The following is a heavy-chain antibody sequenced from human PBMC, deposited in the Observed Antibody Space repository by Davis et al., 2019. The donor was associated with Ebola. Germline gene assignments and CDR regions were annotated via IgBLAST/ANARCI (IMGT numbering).Heavy chain of an antibody. D-gene: IGHD2-21*02. CDR3: ARPSPPPYCGGDCYPWYFDL. Sequence: ASVKVSCKASGGTFSSYAISWVRQAPGQGLEWMGWISAYNGNTSYAQKLQGRVTMTTDTSTSTAYMELRSLRSDDTAVYYCARPSPPPYCGGDCYPWYFDLWGRGTLVTVSS. CDR1: GGTFSSYA. V-gene: IGHV1-18*01. J-gene: IGHJ2*01. CDR2: ISAYNGNT.